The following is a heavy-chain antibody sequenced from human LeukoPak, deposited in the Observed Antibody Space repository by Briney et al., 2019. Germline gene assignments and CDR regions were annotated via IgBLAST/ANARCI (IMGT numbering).Heavy chain of an antibody. CDR3: ARLLVVAATPFLSPRARQSTYAFDI. CDR1: GGSISSYY. J-gene: IGHJ3*02. CDR2: IYTSGST. V-gene: IGHV4-4*07. Sequence: SETLSLTCTVSGGSISSYYWSWIRQPAGKGLEWIGRIYTSGSTNYNPSLKSRVTMSVDTSKNQFSLKLSSVTAADTAVYYCARLLVVAATPFLSPRARQSTYAFDIWGQGTMVTVSS. D-gene: IGHD2-15*01.